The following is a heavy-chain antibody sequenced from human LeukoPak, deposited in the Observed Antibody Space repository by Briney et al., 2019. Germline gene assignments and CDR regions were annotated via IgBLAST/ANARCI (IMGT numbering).Heavy chain of an antibody. J-gene: IGHJ3*02. CDR3: ARDLYDSSGYPSAFDI. CDR2: IYTSGST. CDR1: GGSISSGSYY. V-gene: IGHV4-61*02. D-gene: IGHD3-22*01. Sequence: SQTLSLTCTVSGGSISSGSYYWSWIRQPAGKGLEWIGRIYTSGSTNYNPSLKSRVTISVDTSKNQFSLKLGSVTAADTAVYYCARDLYDSSGYPSAFDIWGQGTMVTVSS.